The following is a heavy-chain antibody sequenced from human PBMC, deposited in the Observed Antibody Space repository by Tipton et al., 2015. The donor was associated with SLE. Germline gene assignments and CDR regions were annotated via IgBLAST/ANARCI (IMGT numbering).Heavy chain of an antibody. CDR3: ARGGGSSGWYDYYYYYMDV. D-gene: IGHD6-19*01. J-gene: IGHJ6*03. CDR1: GGSFSGYY. CDR2: INHSGST. V-gene: IGHV4-34*01. Sequence: LRLSCAVYGGSFSGYYWSWIRQPPGKGLEWIGEINHSGSTNYNPSLKGRVTISVDKSKNQFSLKLSSVTAADTAVYYCARGGGSSGWYDYYYYYMDVWGKGTTVTVSS.